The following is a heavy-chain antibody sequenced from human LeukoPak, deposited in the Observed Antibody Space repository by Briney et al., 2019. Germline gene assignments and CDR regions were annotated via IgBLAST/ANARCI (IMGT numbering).Heavy chain of an antibody. D-gene: IGHD3-10*01. CDR2: IKQDGSEK. V-gene: IGHV3-7*01. CDR1: GFTFTNSW. CDR3: AREPGIGYAFDI. Sequence: PGGSLRLSCVVSGFTFTNSWKTWVRQTPGKGLEWVANIKQDGSEKHYVDSVKGRFTISRDNTKNSLYLQMNSLRAEDTAVYYCAREPGIGYAFDIWGQGTMVTVSS. J-gene: IGHJ3*02.